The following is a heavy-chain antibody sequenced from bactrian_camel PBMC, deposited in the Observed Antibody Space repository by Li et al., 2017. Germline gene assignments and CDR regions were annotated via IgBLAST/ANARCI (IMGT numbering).Heavy chain of an antibody. CDR2: VAADGTT. Sequence: VESGGSQRLSCRVSGVPYTTYCLAWFRQPRQLREGVATVAADGTTNYADSVQGRFTISRHNVKNTLYLQMNRLKTKDTAVYYCATVGSAYSNFESFGYWGQGTQVTVS. V-gene: IGHV3S53*01. CDR1: GVPYTTYC. D-gene: IGHD4*01. J-gene: IGHJ6*01. CDR3: ATVGSAYSNFESFGY.